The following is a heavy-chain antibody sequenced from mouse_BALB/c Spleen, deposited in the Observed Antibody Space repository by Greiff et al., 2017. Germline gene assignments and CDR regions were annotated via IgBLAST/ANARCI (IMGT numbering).Heavy chain of an antibody. CDR2: IRLKSNNYAT. CDR3: TRDYRYDGFAY. D-gene: IGHD2-14*01. Sequence: EVHLVESGGGLVQPGGSMKLSCVASGFTFSNYWMNWVRQSPEKGLEWVAEIRLKSNNYATHYAESVKGRFTISRDDSKSSVYLQMNNLRAEDTGIYYCTRDYRYDGFAYWGQGTLVTVSA. V-gene: IGHV6-6*02. J-gene: IGHJ3*01. CDR1: GFTFSNYW.